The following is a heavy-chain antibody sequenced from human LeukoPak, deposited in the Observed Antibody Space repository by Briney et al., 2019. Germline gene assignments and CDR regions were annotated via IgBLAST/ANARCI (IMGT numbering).Heavy chain of an antibody. D-gene: IGHD1-20*01. V-gene: IGHV3-30*02. Sequence: GGSLRLSCSASGFRFSDHAMHWVRQAPGKGLEWVAFMRHDGSNKYYADSVRGRFTISRDNSKNTLYLQMNSLRAEDTAVYYCAKDDPYNWYYMDVWGKGTTITVSS. CDR2: MRHDGSNK. CDR1: GFRFSDHA. J-gene: IGHJ6*03. CDR3: AKDDPYNWYYMDV.